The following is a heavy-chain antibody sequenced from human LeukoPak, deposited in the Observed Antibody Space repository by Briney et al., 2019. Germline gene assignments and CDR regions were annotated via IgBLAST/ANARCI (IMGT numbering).Heavy chain of an antibody. V-gene: IGHV3-11*01. CDR1: GFTFSDFY. CDR2: IRSSGSTI. D-gene: IGHD3-10*01. Sequence: PGGSLTLSCAASGFTFSDFYMSWIRQAPGKGLEWISYIRSSGSTIYYADSVKGRFTISRDNAKNSLYLQMNSLRAEDTAVYYCTVVNYGSGSYPLGYWGQGTLVTVSS. J-gene: IGHJ4*02. CDR3: TVVNYGSGSYPLGY.